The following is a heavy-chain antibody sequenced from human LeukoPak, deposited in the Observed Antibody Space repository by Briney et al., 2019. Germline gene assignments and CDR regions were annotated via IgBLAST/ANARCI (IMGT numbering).Heavy chain of an antibody. CDR3: ARTHDFWSGYYYYYMDV. CDR2: ISSSSSYI. D-gene: IGHD3-3*01. CDR1: GFTFSSYS. Sequence: PGGSLRLSCAASGFTFSSYSMNWVRQAPGKGLEWVSSISSSSSYIYYADSVKGRFTISRDNAKNSLYLQMNSLRAEDTAVYYCARTHDFWSGYYYYYMDVWGKGTTVTVSS. J-gene: IGHJ6*03. V-gene: IGHV3-21*01.